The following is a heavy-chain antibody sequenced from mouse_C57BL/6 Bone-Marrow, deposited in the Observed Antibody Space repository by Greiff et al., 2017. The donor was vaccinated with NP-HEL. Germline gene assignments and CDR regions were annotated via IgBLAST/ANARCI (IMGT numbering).Heavy chain of an antibody. CDR1: GYTFTSYW. Sequence: QVQLKQPGAELVKPGASVKLSCKASGYTFTSYWMHWVKQRPGRGLEWIGRIDPNSGGTKYNEKFKSKATLTVDKPSSTAYMQLSSLTSEDSAVYYCARPLLWISYYAMDYWGQGTSVTVSS. D-gene: IGHD1-1*02. J-gene: IGHJ4*01. CDR2: IDPNSGGT. CDR3: ARPLLWISYYAMDY. V-gene: IGHV1-72*01.